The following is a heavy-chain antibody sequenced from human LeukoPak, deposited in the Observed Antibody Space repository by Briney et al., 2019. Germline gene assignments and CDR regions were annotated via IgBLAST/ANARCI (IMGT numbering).Heavy chain of an antibody. J-gene: IGHJ5*02. CDR2: INQDGSGK. CDR1: GFTFSGYW. V-gene: IGHV3-7*05. D-gene: IGHD3-16*01. Sequence: GGSLRLSCAASGFTFSGYWMAWARHAPGRGLEWVAHINQDGSGKNYVDPVKGRFTISRDNAKNSVYLQMDTLRAEDTAVYYRARGDYLGSWGQGTLVTVSS. CDR3: ARGDYLGS.